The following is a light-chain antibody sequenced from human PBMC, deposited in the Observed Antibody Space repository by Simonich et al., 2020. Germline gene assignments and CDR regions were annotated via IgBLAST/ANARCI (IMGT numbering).Light chain of an antibody. Sequence: DIVMTQSPDSLAVSLGERATINCKSNQSVLYSSNNKNYLAWYQQKPGQPPKLLISWASTRESGVPARFSGSGSGTDFTLTISSLQAEDVAVYYCQQYYSTPHTFGQGTKLEIK. CDR3: QQYYSTPHT. J-gene: IGKJ2*01. CDR1: QSVLYSSNNKNY. V-gene: IGKV4-1*01. CDR2: WAS.